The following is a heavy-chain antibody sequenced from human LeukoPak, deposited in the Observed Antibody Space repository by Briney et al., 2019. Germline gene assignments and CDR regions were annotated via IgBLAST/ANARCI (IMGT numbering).Heavy chain of an antibody. CDR1: GFTSSSYG. D-gene: IGHD5-24*01. J-gene: IGHJ4*02. CDR3: AKDRDWYYCDY. V-gene: IGHV3-30*02. Sequence: GGSLRLSCAASGFTSSSYGMHWVRQAPGKGLEWVAVIWYDGRNKYYADSVKGRFTISRDNSKNTLYLQMNSLRAEDTAVYYCAKDRDWYYCDYWGQGTLVTVSS. CDR2: IWYDGRNK.